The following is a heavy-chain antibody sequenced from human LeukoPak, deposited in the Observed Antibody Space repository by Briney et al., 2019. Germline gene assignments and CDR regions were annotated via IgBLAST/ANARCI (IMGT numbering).Heavy chain of an antibody. V-gene: IGHV3-30*03. D-gene: IGHD3-16*02. CDR3: ARSRSEGRYDY. CDR2: ISYDGSNK. J-gene: IGHJ4*02. CDR1: GFTFSSYG. Sequence: PGGSLRLSCAASGFTFSSYGMHWVRQAPGKGLEWVAVISYDGSNKYYADSVKGRFTISRDNSKNTLYLQMNSLRAEDTAVYYCARSRSEGRYDYWGQGTLVTVSS.